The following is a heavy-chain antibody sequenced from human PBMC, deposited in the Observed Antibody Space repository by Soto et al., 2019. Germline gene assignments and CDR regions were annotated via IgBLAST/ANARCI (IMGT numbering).Heavy chain of an antibody. CDR3: ARRKTAIAATEIDY. Sequence: QVQLQESGPGRVKPSGTLSLTCAVSGGSINSDNWWRWVRQPPGKGLEWIGEIYHSGSSNYNPSLKSRVTISVDKSNNQFSLKLSSVTAADTAVYYCARRKTAIAATEIDYWGQGTLVTVSS. J-gene: IGHJ4*02. CDR2: IYHSGSS. D-gene: IGHD6-13*01. CDR1: GGSINSDNW. V-gene: IGHV4-4*02.